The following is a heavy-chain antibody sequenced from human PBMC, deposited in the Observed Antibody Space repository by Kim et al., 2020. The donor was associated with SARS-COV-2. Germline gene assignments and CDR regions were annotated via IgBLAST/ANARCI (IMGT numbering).Heavy chain of an antibody. D-gene: IGHD3-10*01. J-gene: IGHJ4*02. CDR2: IIPIFGTA. CDR3: ARDYGSGSYFDY. Sequence: SVKVSCKASGGTFSSYAISWVRQAPGQGLEWMGGIIPIFGTANYAQKFQGRVTITADESTSTAYMELSSLRSEDTAVYYCARDYGSGSYFDYWGQGTLVTVSS. V-gene: IGHV1-69*13. CDR1: GGTFSSYA.